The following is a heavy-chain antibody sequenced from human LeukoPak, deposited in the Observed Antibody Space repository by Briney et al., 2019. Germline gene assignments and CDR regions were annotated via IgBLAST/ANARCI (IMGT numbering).Heavy chain of an antibody. CDR2: INVDGSST. Sequence: GGSLRLSCAASGFTFSTYWIHWVRKAPGKGLVWVSRINVDGSSTSYADSVKGRFTISRDNAENTLYLQMNSLRAEDTAVYYCARGHTTMVTSHFDSWGQGTLVTVSS. D-gene: IGHD5-18*01. CDR1: GFTFSTYW. V-gene: IGHV3-74*01. CDR3: ARGHTTMVTSHFDS. J-gene: IGHJ4*02.